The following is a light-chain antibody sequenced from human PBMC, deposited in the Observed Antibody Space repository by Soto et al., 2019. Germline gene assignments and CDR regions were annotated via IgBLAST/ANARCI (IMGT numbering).Light chain of an antibody. V-gene: IGKV3-11*01. J-gene: IGKJ5*01. Sequence: EIAMTQSPTPPSLSPREKTPLPFRASQSVSNYLAWYQQKPGQPPRLLIYDASKRATGIPARFSGSGSGTDFTLTISSLEAEDFAVYYCHQRSNWLDTFGQGTRLEIK. CDR2: DAS. CDR3: HQRSNWLDT. CDR1: QSVSNY.